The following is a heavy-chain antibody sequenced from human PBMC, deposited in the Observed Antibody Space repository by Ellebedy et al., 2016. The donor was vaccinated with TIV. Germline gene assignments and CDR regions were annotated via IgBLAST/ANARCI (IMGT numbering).Heavy chain of an antibody. J-gene: IGHJ2*01. CDR1: GGSISNYY. D-gene: IGHD1-26*01. Sequence: MPSETLSLTCTVSGGSISNYYWSWLRQAPGRGLEWIAYIFYTGDTNYNPSLKSRVTISVDTSKNQFSLKLNSLTAADTAVYYCARGPRGYWYFDLWGRGTLVTVSS. CDR3: ARGPRGYWYFDL. V-gene: IGHV4-59*01. CDR2: IFYTGDT.